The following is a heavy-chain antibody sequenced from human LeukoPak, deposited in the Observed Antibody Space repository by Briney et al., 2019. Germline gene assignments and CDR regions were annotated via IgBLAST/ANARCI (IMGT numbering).Heavy chain of an antibody. D-gene: IGHD3-22*01. V-gene: IGHV1-8*01. J-gene: IGHJ4*02. CDR2: MNPNSGNT. CDR1: GYTFTSYD. Sequence: ASVKLSCKASGYTFTSYDINWVRQATGQGLEWMGWMNPNSGNTGYAQKFQGRVTMTRNTSISTAYMELSSLRSEDTAVYYCARVSHSSGYCYTLSFDYWGQGTLVTVSS. CDR3: ARVSHSSGYCYTLSFDY.